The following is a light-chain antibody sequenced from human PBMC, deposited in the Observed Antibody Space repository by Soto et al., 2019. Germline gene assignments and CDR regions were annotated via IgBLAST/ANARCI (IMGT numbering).Light chain of an antibody. CDR3: TSYTRSSTWV. V-gene: IGLV2-14*01. CDR2: EVT. J-gene: IGLJ3*02. Sequence: QSALTQPASVSGSPGQSITISCTGTSSDLGGDNYVSWYQQHPGKAPKLMIYEVTNRPSGVSNRFSGSKSGNTASLTISGLQSEDEADYYCTSYTRSSTWVFGGGTKLTVL. CDR1: SSDLGGDNY.